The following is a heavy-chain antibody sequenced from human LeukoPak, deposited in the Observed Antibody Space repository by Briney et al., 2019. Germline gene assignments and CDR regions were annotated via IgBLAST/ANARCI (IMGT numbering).Heavy chain of an antibody. CDR3: ATIAAAEGYYYYGMDV. D-gene: IGHD6-13*01. J-gene: IGHJ6*02. V-gene: IGHV4-34*01. CDR2: INHSGST. Sequence: SETLSLTCAVYGGSFSGYYWSWIRQPPGKGLEWIGEINHSGSTNYNPSLKSRVTISVDTSKNQFSLKLSSVTAADTAVYYCATIAAAEGYYYYGMDVWGQGTTVTVSS. CDR1: GGSFSGYY.